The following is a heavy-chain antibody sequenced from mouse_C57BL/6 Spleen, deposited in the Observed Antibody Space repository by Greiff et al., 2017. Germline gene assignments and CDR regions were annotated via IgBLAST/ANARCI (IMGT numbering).Heavy chain of an antibody. D-gene: IGHD1-1*01. CDR2: IDPANGTT. CDR3: ARGINTVVDFDD. Sequence: EVQLQQSVAELVRPGASVKLSCTASGFNIKNTYMHWVKQRPEQGLEWIGRIDPANGTTQYAPKFQGQATLTAATSSNTAYLQLSSLTSEDTAIYYCARGINTVVDFDDWGQGTTLTVSS. V-gene: IGHV14-3*01. CDR1: GFNIKNTY. J-gene: IGHJ2*01.